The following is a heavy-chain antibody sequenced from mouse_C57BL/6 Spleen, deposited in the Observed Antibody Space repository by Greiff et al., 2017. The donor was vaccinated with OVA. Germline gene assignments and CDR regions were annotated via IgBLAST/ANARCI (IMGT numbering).Heavy chain of an antibody. Sequence: VQLQQSGPGLVQPSQSLSITCTVSGFSLTSYGVHWVRQSPGKGLEWLGVIWSGGSTDYNAAFISRLSISKDNSKSQVFFKMNSLQADDTAIYYCAIPIYYDYDGPLNFDVWGTGTTVTVSS. J-gene: IGHJ1*03. V-gene: IGHV2-2*01. D-gene: IGHD2-4*01. CDR3: AIPIYYDYDGPLNFDV. CDR1: GFSLTSYG. CDR2: IWSGGST.